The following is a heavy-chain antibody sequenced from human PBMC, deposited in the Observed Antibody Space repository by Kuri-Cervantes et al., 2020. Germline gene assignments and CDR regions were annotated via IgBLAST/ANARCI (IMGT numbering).Heavy chain of an antibody. V-gene: IGHV1-69*01. CDR2: IIPIFGTA. J-gene: IGHJ5*02. CDR3: ARCYGDYGLDWFDP. D-gene: IGHD4-17*01. Sequence: GGSLRLSCKASGYTFTSYDINWVRQATGQGLEWMGGIIPIFGTANYAQKFQGRVTITADESTSTAYMELSSLRSEDTAVYYCARCYGDYGLDWFDPWGQGTLVTVSS. CDR1: GYTFTSYD.